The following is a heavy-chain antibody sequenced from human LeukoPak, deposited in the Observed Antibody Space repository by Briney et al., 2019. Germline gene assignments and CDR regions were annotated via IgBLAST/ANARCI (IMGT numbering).Heavy chain of an antibody. CDR2: INPNRGGT. CDR1: GYTFTGYY. CDR3: ARDPKGHWFDP. Sequence: ASVKLSCKASGYTFTGYYMYWVRQAPGQGLGRMGRINPNRGGTTYAKTFQSRVTMTRDTTIGTAYMQLSRLSSDDTAVYYCARDPKGHWFDPWGQGTLVSVSS. V-gene: IGHV1-2*06. J-gene: IGHJ5*02.